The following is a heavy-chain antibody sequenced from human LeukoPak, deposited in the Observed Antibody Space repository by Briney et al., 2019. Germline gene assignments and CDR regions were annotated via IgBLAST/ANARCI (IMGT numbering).Heavy chain of an antibody. J-gene: IGHJ4*02. CDR1: GFTFSSYW. V-gene: IGHV3-74*01. CDR2: INSDGSST. D-gene: IGHD2-15*01. Sequence: GGSLRLSCAASGFTFSSYWMHWVCQAPGKGLVWVSRINSDGSSTSYADSVKGRFTISRDNAKNTLYLQMNSLRAEDTAVYYCARGGYCSGGSCYFPFDYWGQGTLVTVSS. CDR3: ARGGYCSGGSCYFPFDY.